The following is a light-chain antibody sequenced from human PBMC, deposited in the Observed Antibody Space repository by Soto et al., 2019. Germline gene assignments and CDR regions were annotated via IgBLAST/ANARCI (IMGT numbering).Light chain of an antibody. CDR2: AAS. Sequence: DIQMTQSPSSLSASVGDRVTITCRASQDVNTWLAWYQQKPGRAPNLLIFAASSLQSGVPSRFSGNGSGTHFTLSISSLQPEDFATYYCLQHNSYPRTFGQGTKVDIK. CDR3: LQHNSYPRT. J-gene: IGKJ1*01. CDR1: QDVNTW. V-gene: IGKV1-12*01.